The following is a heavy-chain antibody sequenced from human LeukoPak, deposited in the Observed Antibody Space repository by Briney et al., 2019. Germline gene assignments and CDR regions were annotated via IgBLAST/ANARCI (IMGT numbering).Heavy chain of an antibody. J-gene: IGHJ4*02. CDR3: ARGDPEYSSDY. D-gene: IGHD6-6*01. CDR1: GGSFSSYY. Sequence: PSETLSLTCAVYGGSFSSYYWSWIRQPPGKGLEWIGEINHSGSTNYNPSLKSRVTISVDTSKNQFSLKLSSVTAADTAVYYCARGDPEYSSDYWGQGTLVTVSS. CDR2: INHSGST. V-gene: IGHV4-34*01.